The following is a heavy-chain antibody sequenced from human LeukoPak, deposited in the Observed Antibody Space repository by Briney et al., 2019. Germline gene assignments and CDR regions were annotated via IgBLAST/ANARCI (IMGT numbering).Heavy chain of an antibody. J-gene: IGHJ4*01. CDR2: ISGSGDTT. V-gene: IGHV3-23*01. D-gene: IGHD3-10*01. CDR3: AKRYMVRGVTGVFDY. CDR1: GFTFRSYA. Sequence: GGSLRLSCAASGFTFRSYAMSWVRQAPGKGLEWVSAISGSGDTTYYADSVKGRFTISRDNSKNTLYLQMNSLRAEDTAVYYCAKRYMVRGVTGVFDYWGQGTLVTVSS.